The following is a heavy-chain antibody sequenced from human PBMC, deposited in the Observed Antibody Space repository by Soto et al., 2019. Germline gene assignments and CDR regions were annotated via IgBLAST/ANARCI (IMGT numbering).Heavy chain of an antibody. Sequence: QLQLQESGPGLVKPSETLSLTCTVSGGSISSGNYYCSWIRQPPGRGLEFIGSNYHRGNTFYNPSLKSRVTISVDTSRNQFSLKLTSLTAADTAVYYCARHDPWGPLDYWSQGTLVTVSS. CDR3: ARHDPWGPLDY. CDR2: NYHRGNT. D-gene: IGHD3-16*01. J-gene: IGHJ4*02. CDR1: GGSISSGNYY. V-gene: IGHV4-39*01.